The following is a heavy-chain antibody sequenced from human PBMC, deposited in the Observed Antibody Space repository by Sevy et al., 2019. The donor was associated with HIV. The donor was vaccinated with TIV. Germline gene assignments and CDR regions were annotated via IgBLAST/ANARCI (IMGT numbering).Heavy chain of an antibody. V-gene: IGHV3-7*01. CDR2: IKQDGSEK. Sequence: GGSLRLSCAASGFTFSNYWMSWVRQAPGKGLEWVANIKQDGSEKYYVDSVKGRFTISRDNAKNSLYLQMNSLRAEDTAVYYCARPYRTDPFYYSGSGGYYYPNYFDYWGQGTLVTVSS. CDR3: ARPYRTDPFYYSGSGGYYYPNYFDY. D-gene: IGHD3-22*01. CDR1: GFTFSNYW. J-gene: IGHJ4*02.